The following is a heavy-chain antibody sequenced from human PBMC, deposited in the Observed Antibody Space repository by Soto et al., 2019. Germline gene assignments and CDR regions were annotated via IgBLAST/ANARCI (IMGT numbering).Heavy chain of an antibody. CDR1: GFTFTDFY. V-gene: IGHV3-7*03. CDR3: AGWGGHDYNY. J-gene: IGHJ4*02. D-gene: IGHD4-4*01. Sequence: EVQLVQSGGGLVQPGGSLRLSCVASGFTFTDFYMNWVRQAPGKGLEWVANIRPEGSETNYVESVKGRFTTSRDNAKNSLFLQMNSLRADDTAVYYCAGWGGHDYNYWGQGILVTVSS. CDR2: IRPEGSET.